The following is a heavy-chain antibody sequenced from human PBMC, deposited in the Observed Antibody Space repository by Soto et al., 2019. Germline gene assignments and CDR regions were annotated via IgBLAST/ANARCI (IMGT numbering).Heavy chain of an antibody. V-gene: IGHV3-30*18. CDR2: ISYDGSNK. Sequence: QVQLVESGGGVVQPGRSLRLSCAASGFTFSSYGMHWVRQAPGKGLEWVAVISYDGSNKYYADSVKGRFTISRDNSKNALYLQMNSLRAEATDVYYCAKDLYYYDSSGYYYFDYWGQGTLVTVSS. CDR3: AKDLYYYDSSGYYYFDY. D-gene: IGHD3-22*01. CDR1: GFTFSSYG. J-gene: IGHJ4*02.